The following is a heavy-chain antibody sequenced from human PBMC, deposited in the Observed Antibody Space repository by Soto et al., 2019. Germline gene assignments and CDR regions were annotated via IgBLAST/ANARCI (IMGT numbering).Heavy chain of an antibody. CDR2: IIPIFGTA. D-gene: IGHD2-15*01. V-gene: IGHV1-69*13. J-gene: IGHJ4*02. CDR3: AIPPRSDRRDCSGGSCYYRDY. CDR1: GGTFSIYA. Sequence: RASVKVSCKASGGTFSIYAISWVRQAPGQGLEWMGGIIPIFGTANYAQKFQGRVTITADESTSTAYMELGSLRSEDTAVYYCAIPPRSDRRDCSGGSCYYRDYWGQGTLVTVSS.